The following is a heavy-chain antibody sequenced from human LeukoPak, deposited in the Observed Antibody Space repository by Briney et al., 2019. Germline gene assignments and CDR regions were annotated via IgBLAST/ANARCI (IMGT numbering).Heavy chain of an antibody. CDR1: GFTFSSYW. V-gene: IGHV3-7*01. CDR2: IKQDGSEK. CDR3: ARDLTSYYYDSSGYYYGFLDY. Sequence: TGGSLRLSCAASGFTFSSYWMSWVRQAPGKGLEWVANIKQDGSEKYYVDSVEGRFTISRDNAKNSLYLQMNSLRAEDTAVYYCARDLTSYYYDSSGYYYGFLDYWGQGTLVTVSS. D-gene: IGHD3-22*01. J-gene: IGHJ4*02.